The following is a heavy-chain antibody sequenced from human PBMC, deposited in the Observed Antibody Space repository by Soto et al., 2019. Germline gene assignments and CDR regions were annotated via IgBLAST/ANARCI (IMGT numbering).Heavy chain of an antibody. CDR3: TRQGCGSTRCYSQLDY. D-gene: IGHD2-2*02. V-gene: IGHV3-11*06. Sequence: PGGSLRLSCAASGFTFSDYYMSWIRQAPGKGLEWVSYITSSSSFTSYADSVKGRFTISRDNAKNSLYLQMNSLRAEDTAVYYCTRQGCGSTRCYSQLDYWGQGTLVTVSS. CDR1: GFTFSDYY. J-gene: IGHJ4*02. CDR2: ITSSSSFT.